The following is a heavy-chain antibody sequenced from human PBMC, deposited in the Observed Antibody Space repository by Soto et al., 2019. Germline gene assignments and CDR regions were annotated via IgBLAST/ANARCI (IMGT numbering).Heavy chain of an antibody. V-gene: IGHV3-30-3*01. J-gene: IGHJ5*02. Sequence: QVQLVESGGGVVQPGRSLRLSCAASGFTFSSYAMHWVRQAPGKGLEWVADISYEGSNKYYADSVKGRFTISRDNSKNTLYLQMNSLRAEDTAVYYCARGLDTAMGNWFDPWGQGTLVTVSS. D-gene: IGHD5-18*01. CDR3: ARGLDTAMGNWFDP. CDR2: ISYEGSNK. CDR1: GFTFSSYA.